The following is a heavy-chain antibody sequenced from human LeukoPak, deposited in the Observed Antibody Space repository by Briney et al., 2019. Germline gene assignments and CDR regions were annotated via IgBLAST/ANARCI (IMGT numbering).Heavy chain of an antibody. D-gene: IGHD2-15*01. CDR3: ARDYCSGPKCYFIDY. CDR1: GFTFSKYS. CDR2: ITSSSTV. Sequence: QTGRSLRLSCAASGFTFSKYSMNWVRRAPGKGLEWVSYITSSSTVYYAGSVKGRFTISRDNAKNSLFLQMNSLRAEDTAVYYCARDYCSGPKCYFIDYWGQGALVTVSS. J-gene: IGHJ4*02. V-gene: IGHV3-48*04.